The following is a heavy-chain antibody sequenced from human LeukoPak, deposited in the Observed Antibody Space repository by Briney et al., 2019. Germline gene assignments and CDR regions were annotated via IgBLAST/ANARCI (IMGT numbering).Heavy chain of an antibody. CDR3: ARGKNYDFWSGYYGLDY. J-gene: IGHJ4*02. D-gene: IGHD3-3*01. CDR2: INHSGST. Sequence: KASETLSLTGAGYGVSFSGYYWSWIRQPPGKGLEWIGEINHSGSTNYHPSLKSRVTISVDTSKNQFSLKLSSVTAAASAVYYCARGKNYDFWSGYYGLDYWGQGTLVTVSS. CDR1: GVSFSGYY. V-gene: IGHV4-34*01.